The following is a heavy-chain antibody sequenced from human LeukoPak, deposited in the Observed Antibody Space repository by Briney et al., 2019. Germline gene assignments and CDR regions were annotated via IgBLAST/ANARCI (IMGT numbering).Heavy chain of an antibody. CDR3: VSAGVGTYEIDV. Sequence: GGSLRLSCAASGFTFSSYGMHFVRQAPVKGLEWVAVISYDGTNKYYADSVKGRFTVSRDSSKNTLYLQMNSLRAEDTAVYYCVSAGVGTYEIDVWGQGTTVTVSS. J-gene: IGHJ6*02. CDR2: ISYDGTNK. CDR1: GFTFSSYG. D-gene: IGHD7-27*01. V-gene: IGHV3-30*03.